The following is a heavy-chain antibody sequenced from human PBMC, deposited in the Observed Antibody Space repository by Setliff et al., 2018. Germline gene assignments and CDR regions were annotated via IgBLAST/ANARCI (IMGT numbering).Heavy chain of an antibody. Sequence: ASVKVSCKASGYTFTSYGISWVRQAPGPWLEWMGWISAYNGNTNYAQELQGRVTMTTDTSTSTAYMELSSLRSDDTAVYYCARDGISTVVPTDYWGQGTLVTVSS. D-gene: IGHD4-17*01. V-gene: IGHV1-18*01. J-gene: IGHJ4*02. CDR2: ISAYNGNT. CDR3: ARDGISTVVPTDY. CDR1: GYTFTSYG.